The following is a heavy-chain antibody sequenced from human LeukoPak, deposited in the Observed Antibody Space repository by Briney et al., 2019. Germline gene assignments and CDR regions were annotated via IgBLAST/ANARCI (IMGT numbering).Heavy chain of an antibody. D-gene: IGHD3-10*01. V-gene: IGHV3-73*01. J-gene: IGHJ6*03. CDR2: IRSKANSYAT. CDR1: GFTFSGSA. CDR3: TRREPMVRGVIVVNYYYMDV. Sequence: GGSLRLTCAASGFTFSGSAMHWVRQASGKGLEWVGRIRSKANSYATAYAASVKGRFTISRDDSKNTAYLQMNSLKTEDTAVYYCTRREPMVRGVIVVNYYYMDVWGKGTTVTVSS.